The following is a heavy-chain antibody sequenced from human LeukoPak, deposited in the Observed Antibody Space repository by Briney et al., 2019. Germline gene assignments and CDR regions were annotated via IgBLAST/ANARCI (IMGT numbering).Heavy chain of an antibody. D-gene: IGHD3-22*01. Sequence: GGSLRLSCAASGFTFSSYATSWVRQAPGKGLEWVSAISGSGGSTYYADSVKGRFTISRDNSKNTLYLQMNSLRAEDTAVYYCAKDRYYYDSSGYYYAPDAFDIWGQGTMVTVSS. V-gene: IGHV3-23*01. CDR1: GFTFSSYA. J-gene: IGHJ3*02. CDR3: AKDRYYYDSSGYYYAPDAFDI. CDR2: ISGSGGST.